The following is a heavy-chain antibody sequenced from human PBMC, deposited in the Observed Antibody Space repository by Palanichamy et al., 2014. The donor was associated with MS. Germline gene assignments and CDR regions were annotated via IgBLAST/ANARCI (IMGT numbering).Heavy chain of an antibody. CDR1: GFTSSSYG. V-gene: IGHV3-33*01. J-gene: IGHJ6*02. Sequence: VQLVESGGGVVQPGRSLRLSCAASGFTSSSYGMHWVRQAPGKGLEWVAVIWYDGSNKYYAGSVKGRFTISRDNSKNTLYLQMNSLRAEDTAVYYCARVYCSGGSCYSGGYYYYYGMDVWGQGTTVTVSS. CDR2: IWYDGSNK. CDR3: ARVYCSGGSCYSGGYYYYYGMDV. D-gene: IGHD2-15*01.